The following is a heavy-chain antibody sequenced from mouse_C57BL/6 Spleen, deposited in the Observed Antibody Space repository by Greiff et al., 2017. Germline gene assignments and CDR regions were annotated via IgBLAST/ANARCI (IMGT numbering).Heavy chain of an antibody. CDR1: GFSLTSYG. V-gene: IGHV2-2*01. D-gene: IGHD4-1*01. J-gene: IGHJ4*01. Sequence: VKLVESGPGLVQPSQSLSITCTVSGFSLTSYGVHWVRQSPGKGLEWLGVIWSGGSTDYNAAFISRLSISKDNSKSQVFFKMNSLQADDTAIYYCASLTGTNYYAMDYWGQGTSVTVSS. CDR2: IWSGGST. CDR3: ASLTGTNYYAMDY.